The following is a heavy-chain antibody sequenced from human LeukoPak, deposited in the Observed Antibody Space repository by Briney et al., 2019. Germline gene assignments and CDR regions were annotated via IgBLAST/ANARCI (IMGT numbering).Heavy chain of an antibody. Sequence: GGSLRLSCAASGFTFRTSWMHWVRQDPGKGLVWVSLISSDGSSTSYADSVKGGFTISRDNAKNTLYLQMNSLRAEDTAVYCCAGDYCGGDCYRGDAFDIWGQGTMVTVSS. V-gene: IGHV3-74*01. D-gene: IGHD2-21*02. CDR1: GFTFRTSW. J-gene: IGHJ3*02. CDR2: ISSDGSST. CDR3: AGDYCGGDCYRGDAFDI.